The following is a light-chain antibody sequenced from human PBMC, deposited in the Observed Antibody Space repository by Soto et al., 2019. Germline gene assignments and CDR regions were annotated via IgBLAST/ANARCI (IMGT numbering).Light chain of an antibody. CDR1: RNVNNF. J-gene: IGKJ5*01. CDR2: GAS. V-gene: IGKV1-39*01. Sequence: DIQMTQSPSSPSASVGDRVTITCRASRNVNNFLNWYQQRPGKAPDLLIYGASRLQIGVPSRFTGSGSETDFTLTISSLQPEDFATYFCQQSFSFPPTFGQGTRLEIK. CDR3: QQSFSFPPT.